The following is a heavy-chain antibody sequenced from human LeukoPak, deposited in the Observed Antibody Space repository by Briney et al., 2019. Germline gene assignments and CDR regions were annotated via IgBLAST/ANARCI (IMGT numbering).Heavy chain of an antibody. Sequence: SETLSLTCAVYGGSFSGDYLGWIRQPPGKGLEYIGEINDSGSTSYNPSLKSPVTISVDRPRNQVSLKFNSVTAADTAVYYCATNTVTTRSDPNRYGMDVWGQGTTVTVSS. CDR3: ATNTVTTRSDPNRYGMDV. J-gene: IGHJ6*02. V-gene: IGHV4-34*01. CDR2: INDSGST. D-gene: IGHD4-11*01. CDR1: GGSFSGDY.